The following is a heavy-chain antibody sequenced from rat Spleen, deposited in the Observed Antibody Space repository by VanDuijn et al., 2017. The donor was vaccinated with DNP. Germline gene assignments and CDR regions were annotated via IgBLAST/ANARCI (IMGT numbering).Heavy chain of an antibody. CDR2: IIYDGSST. J-gene: IGHJ2*01. CDR3: TSNPHIRSAAPFDY. Sequence: EVQLVESGGDLVQPGRSVKLSCAVSRITFSDYAMAWVRQSPKKGLEWVATIIYDGSSTYYRDSVKGRFTISRDNAKSTIYLQVNSLRSEDTATYYCTSNPHIRSAAPFDYWGQGVMVTVSS. V-gene: IGHV5-7*01. CDR1: RITFSDYA. D-gene: IGHD3-8*01.